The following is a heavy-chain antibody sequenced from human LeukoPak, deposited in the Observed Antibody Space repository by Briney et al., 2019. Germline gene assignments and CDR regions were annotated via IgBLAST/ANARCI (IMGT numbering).Heavy chain of an antibody. CDR3: ARLGVPAATRPYFDY. V-gene: IGHV4-34*01. Sequence: SETLSLTCAVYGGSFSGYYWSWIRQPPAKGLEWIGEINHSGSTNYNPSLKSRVTISVDTSKNQFSLKLSSVTAADTAVYYCARLGVPAATRPYFDYWGQGTLVTVSS. CDR2: INHSGST. D-gene: IGHD2-2*01. CDR1: GGSFSGYY. J-gene: IGHJ4*02.